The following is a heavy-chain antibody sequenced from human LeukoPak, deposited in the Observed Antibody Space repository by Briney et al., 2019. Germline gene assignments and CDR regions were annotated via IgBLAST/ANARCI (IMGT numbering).Heavy chain of an antibody. V-gene: IGHV1-69*13. J-gene: IGHJ3*02. D-gene: IGHD3-22*01. CDR2: IIPIFGTA. CDR3: ARDLAKYYYDSSGLTVDAFDI. CDR1: GYTFTGYY. Sequence: GASVKVSCKASGYTFTGYYMHWVRQAPGQGLEWMGGIIPIFGTANYAQKFQGRVTITADESTSTAYMEPSSLRSEDTAVYYCARDLAKYYYDSSGLTVDAFDIWGQGTMVTVSS.